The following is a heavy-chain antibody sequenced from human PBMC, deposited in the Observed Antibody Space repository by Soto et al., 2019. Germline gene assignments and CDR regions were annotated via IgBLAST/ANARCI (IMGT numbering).Heavy chain of an antibody. D-gene: IGHD3-3*01. CDR1: GYTFTSYG. CDR2: ISAYNGNT. CDR3: ARDGDLEWLLSMGLFDY. V-gene: IGHV1-18*01. Sequence: GASVKVSCKASGYTFTSYGISWVRQAPGQGPEWMGWISAYNGNTNYAQKLQGRVTMTTDTSTSTAYMELRSLRSDDTAVYYCARDGDLEWLLSMGLFDYWGQGTLVTVSS. J-gene: IGHJ4*02.